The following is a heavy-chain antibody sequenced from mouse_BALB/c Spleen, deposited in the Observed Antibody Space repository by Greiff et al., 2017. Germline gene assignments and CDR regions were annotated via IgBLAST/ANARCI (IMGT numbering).Heavy chain of an antibody. CDR3: NAPIYYGYGGAMDY. D-gene: IGHD2-2*01. V-gene: IGHV14-4*02. Sequence: DVKLQESGAELVRSGASVKLSCTASGFNITDYYMHWVKQSPEQGLEWIGWIDPENGDTEYAPKFQGKATMTADTSSNTAYLQLSSLTSEDTAVYYCNAPIYYGYGGAMDYWGQGTSVTVSS. CDR1: GFNITDYY. J-gene: IGHJ4*01. CDR2: IDPENGDT.